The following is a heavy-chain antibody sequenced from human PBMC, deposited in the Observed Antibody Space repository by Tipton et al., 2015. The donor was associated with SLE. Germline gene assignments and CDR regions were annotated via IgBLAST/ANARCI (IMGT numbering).Heavy chain of an antibody. CDR3: AKGYSSSPFDY. V-gene: IGHV4-4*07. J-gene: IGHJ4*02. CDR1: GGSISSYY. D-gene: IGHD6-13*01. Sequence: TLSLTCTVSGGSISSYYWSWIRQPAGKGLEWIGRIYTSGSTNYNPSLKSRVTISVDTSKNQFSLKLSSVTAADTAVYYCAKGYSSSPFDYWGQGTLVTVSS. CDR2: IYTSGST.